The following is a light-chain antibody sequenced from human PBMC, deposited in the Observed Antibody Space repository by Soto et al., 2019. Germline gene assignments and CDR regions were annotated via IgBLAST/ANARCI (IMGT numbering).Light chain of an antibody. J-gene: IGKJ1*01. CDR3: QQHGSSST. CDR1: QSISSW. Sequence: DIQMTQSPSTLSASVGDRVTITCRASQSISSWLAWYQQKPGKAPKLLIYDASSLESGVPSRFSGSGSGTEFTLTISRLEPEDSAVYYCQQHGSSSTFGQGTKVDIK. V-gene: IGKV1-5*01. CDR2: DAS.